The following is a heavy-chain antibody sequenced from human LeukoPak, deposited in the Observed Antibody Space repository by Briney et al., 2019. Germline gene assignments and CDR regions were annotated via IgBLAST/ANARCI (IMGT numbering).Heavy chain of an antibody. CDR3: ARESGSYEAYFDY. V-gene: IGHV1-69*13. Sequence: SVKVSCKASGGTFSSYAISWVRQAPGQGLEWMGRIFPIFATANYAQKFQGRVTITADESTSTAYMELSSLRSEDTAVYYCARESGSYEAYFDYWGQGTLVTVPS. J-gene: IGHJ4*02. CDR1: GGTFSSYA. D-gene: IGHD1-26*01. CDR2: IFPIFATA.